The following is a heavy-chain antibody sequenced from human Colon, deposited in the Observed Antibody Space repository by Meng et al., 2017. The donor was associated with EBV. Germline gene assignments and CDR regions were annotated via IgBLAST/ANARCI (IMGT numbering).Heavy chain of an antibody. J-gene: IGHJ4*02. CDR1: GFTFDDYT. Sequence: VGLVASGGVAVHPGGSLGISCAASGFTFDDYTMYWVRQLSGKGLEWVSLISWDGRTTFYADSVEGRFTIFRDNNKNSLYLYMNSLRTEDTALYYCAKGPGIDYAHYFDSWGQGTLVTVSS. D-gene: IGHD3-16*01. V-gene: IGHV3-43*01. CDR2: ISWDGRTT. CDR3: AKGPGIDYAHYFDS.